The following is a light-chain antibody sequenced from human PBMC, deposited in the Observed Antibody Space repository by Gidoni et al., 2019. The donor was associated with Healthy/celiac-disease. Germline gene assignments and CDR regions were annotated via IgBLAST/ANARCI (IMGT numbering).Light chain of an antibody. CDR1: QSVSSSY. J-gene: IGKJ1*01. Sequence: RASQSVSSSYLAWYQQKPGQAPRLLIYGASSRATGIPDRFSGSGSGTDFTLTISRLEPEDFAVYYCQQYGSSPWTFGQGTKVEIK. CDR3: QQYGSSPWT. V-gene: IGKV3-20*01. CDR2: GAS.